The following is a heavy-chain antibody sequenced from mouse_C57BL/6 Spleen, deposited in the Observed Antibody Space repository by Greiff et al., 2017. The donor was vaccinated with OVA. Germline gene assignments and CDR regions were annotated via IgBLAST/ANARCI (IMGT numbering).Heavy chain of an antibody. J-gene: IGHJ3*01. CDR1: GFTFSSYG. CDR3: TRRNDYDWFAY. Sequence: EVKVVESGGDLVKPGGSLKLSCAASGFTFSSYGMSWVRQTPEKRLEWVATISSGGSDTDYEERVKGRVTITRDKAKNTPYLQMSSLKSEDTAMYYCTRRNDYDWFAYWGQGTLVTVSA. D-gene: IGHD2-4*01. CDR2: ISSGGSDT. V-gene: IGHV5-6*02.